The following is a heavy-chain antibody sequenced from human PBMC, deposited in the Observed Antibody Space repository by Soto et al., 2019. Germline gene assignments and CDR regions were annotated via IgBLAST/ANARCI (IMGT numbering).Heavy chain of an antibody. J-gene: IGHJ5*02. CDR1: GFTFNIYS. CDR3: ARDRSYSLLTPDNWFDP. V-gene: IGHV3-21*01. D-gene: IGHD1-26*01. Sequence: GALRLSCAASGFTFNIYSMNWVRPAPGKGLEWVSSISSSSTYLHYADSVKGRFTISRDNAKNSLYLQLKSLRAEDTAVYYCARDRSYSLLTPDNWFDPWGQGTLVTVSS. CDR2: ISSSSTYL.